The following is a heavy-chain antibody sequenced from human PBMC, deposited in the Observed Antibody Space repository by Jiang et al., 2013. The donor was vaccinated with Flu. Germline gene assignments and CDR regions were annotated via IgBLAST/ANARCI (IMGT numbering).Heavy chain of an antibody. V-gene: IGHV5-51*01. Sequence: GAEVKKPGESLEISCRASGLTFSNYWIAWVRQMPGKGLEWMGVIYPDDSDTRYSPSLQGQVSFSADKSTKTAYLRWTSLRASDSGMYFCAREGGHENSLYWYFDVWGRGTQVTVSS. CDR1: GLTFSNYW. J-gene: IGHJ2*01. CDR2: IYPDDSDT. CDR3: AREGGHENSLYWYFDV.